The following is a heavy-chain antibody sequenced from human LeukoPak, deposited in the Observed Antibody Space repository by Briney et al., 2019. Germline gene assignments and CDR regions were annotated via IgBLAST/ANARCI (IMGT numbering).Heavy chain of an antibody. J-gene: IGHJ6*02. CDR1: GGSFSGYY. CDR2: INHSGST. V-gene: IGHV4-34*01. D-gene: IGHD6-13*01. CDR3: ARGSRIAAGGDYYYYYSGMDV. Sequence: SQTLSLTCAVYGGSFSGYYWSWISQPPRKGLEWSGEINHSGSTNYNPSLKSRVTISVDTSKNQFPLKLSSVTVAARAVYYCARGSRIAAGGDYYYYYSGMDVGGQGTTVTVS.